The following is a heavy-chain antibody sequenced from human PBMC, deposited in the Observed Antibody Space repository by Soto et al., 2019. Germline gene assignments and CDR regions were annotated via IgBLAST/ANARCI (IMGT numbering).Heavy chain of an antibody. CDR1: GFTFSRYW. D-gene: IGHD2-15*01. V-gene: IGHV3-74*03. J-gene: IGHJ4*02. Sequence: GGSLRLSCAASGFTFSRYWMHWVRQTPGKGLVWVSRITSDGSSTAYADSVKGRFTISRDNAKNTLYLQMNSLGVDDTAMYYCARDFGRSGGSGFDYWGLGTLVTVSS. CDR2: ITSDGSST. CDR3: ARDFGRSGGSGFDY.